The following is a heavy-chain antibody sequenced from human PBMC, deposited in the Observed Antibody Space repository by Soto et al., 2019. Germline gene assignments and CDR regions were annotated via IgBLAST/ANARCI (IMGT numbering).Heavy chain of an antibody. CDR3: ARHGVFWSGYPMAPYYYYGMDV. J-gene: IGHJ6*02. V-gene: IGHV5-51*01. Sequence: PGESLKISCKGSGYSFTSYWIGWVRQMPGKGLEWMGIIYPGDSDTRYSPSFQGQVTISADKSISTAYLQWSSLKASDTAMYYCARHGVFWSGYPMAPYYYYGMDVWGQGTTVTVSS. CDR1: GYSFTSYW. CDR2: IYPGDSDT. D-gene: IGHD3-3*01.